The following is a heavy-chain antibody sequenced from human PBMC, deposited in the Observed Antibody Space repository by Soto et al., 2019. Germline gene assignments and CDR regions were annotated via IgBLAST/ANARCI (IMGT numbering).Heavy chain of an antibody. CDR3: ARAGYYDFWSGFPRGGMDV. J-gene: IGHJ6*02. Sequence: GESLKISCKVSGYSFTSYWIGWVRQMPGKGLEWMGIIYPGDSDTRYSPSFQGQVTISADKSISTAYLQWSSLKASDTAMYYCARAGYYDFWSGFPRGGMDVWGQGTTVTVSS. CDR2: IYPGDSDT. V-gene: IGHV5-51*01. CDR1: GYSFTSYW. D-gene: IGHD3-3*01.